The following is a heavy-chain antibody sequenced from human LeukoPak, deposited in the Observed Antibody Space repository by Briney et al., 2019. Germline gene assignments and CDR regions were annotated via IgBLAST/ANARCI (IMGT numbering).Heavy chain of an antibody. V-gene: IGHV1-8*03. CDR2: MNPNSGNT. CDR1: GYTFTGYY. D-gene: IGHD3-16*02. Sequence: ASVKVSCKASGYTFTGYYMHWVRQAPGQGLEWMGWMNPNSGNTGYAQKFQGRVTITRNTSISTAYMELSSLRSEDTAVYYCARGLLFNDYVWGSYRYTEGAFDIWGQGTMVTVSS. CDR3: ARGLLFNDYVWGSYRYTEGAFDI. J-gene: IGHJ3*02.